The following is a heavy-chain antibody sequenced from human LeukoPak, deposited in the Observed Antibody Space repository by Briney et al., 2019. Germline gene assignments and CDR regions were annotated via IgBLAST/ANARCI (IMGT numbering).Heavy chain of an antibody. D-gene: IGHD1/OR15-1a*01. CDR1: GGSISTYY. Sequence: SETLSLTCTVSGGSISTYYWSWIRQPPGKGLEWIGYIYYSGSTNYNPSLKSRVTISVDTSKNQFSLKLGSVTAADTAVYYCAREGTHRNTWYHWFDPWGQGTLVTVSS. J-gene: IGHJ5*02. CDR2: IYYSGST. V-gene: IGHV4-59*01. CDR3: AREGTHRNTWYHWFDP.